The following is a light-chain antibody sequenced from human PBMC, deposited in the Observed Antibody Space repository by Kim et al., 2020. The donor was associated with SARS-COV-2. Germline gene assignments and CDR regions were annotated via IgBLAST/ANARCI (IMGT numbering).Light chain of an antibody. Sequence: SLSPGERATLASRASQSVGARLAWYQQKPGQAPRLLIYDASTRATGIVARFSGSGSGTDFALTISSLQSEDSAVYFCQQANSWPYTFGQGTKLEI. CDR3: QQANSWPYT. V-gene: IGKV3-15*01. CDR2: DAS. J-gene: IGKJ2*01. CDR1: QSVGAR.